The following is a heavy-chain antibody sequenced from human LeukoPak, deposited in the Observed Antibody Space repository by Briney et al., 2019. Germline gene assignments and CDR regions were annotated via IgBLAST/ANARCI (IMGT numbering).Heavy chain of an antibody. J-gene: IGHJ5*02. V-gene: IGHV3-21*01. CDR2: ISSSSSYI. Sequence: GGSLRLSCAASGFTFSSYSMKGVRRAPGKGLEWVSSISSSSSYIYYADSVKGRFTISRDNSKNSLYLQMNSLRAEDTAVYYCARDQDSGSYHNWFDPWGQGTLVTVSS. D-gene: IGHD1-26*01. CDR1: GFTFSSYS. CDR3: ARDQDSGSYHNWFDP.